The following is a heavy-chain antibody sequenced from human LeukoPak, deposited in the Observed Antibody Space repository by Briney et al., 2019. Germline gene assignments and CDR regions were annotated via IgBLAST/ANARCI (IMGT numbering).Heavy chain of an antibody. CDR3: AGTGAYYGWFDL. CDR2: ISTPSGQT. V-gene: IGHV1-3*04. CDR1: GHTSTTYD. J-gene: IGHJ5*02. D-gene: IGHD3-3*01. Sequence: ASVKVSCKASGHTSTTYDIHWVRQAPGQSLEWMGWISTPSGQTEYSQKFQGRVTITRDTSASTAYLEVDNLRSEDTAVYYCAGTGAYYGWFDLWGQGTLVTVSS.